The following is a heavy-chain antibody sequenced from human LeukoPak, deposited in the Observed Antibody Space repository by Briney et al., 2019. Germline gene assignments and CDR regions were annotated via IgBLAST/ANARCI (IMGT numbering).Heavy chain of an antibody. Sequence: GGSLRLSYAASGFTFSSYAMHWVRQAPGKGLEWVAVISYDGSNKYYADSVKGRFTISRDNSKNTLYLQMNSLRAEDTAVYYCARDRRYYGSGSYSYYFDYWGQGTLVTVSS. V-gene: IGHV3-30*04. J-gene: IGHJ4*02. CDR3: ARDRRYYGSGSYSYYFDY. D-gene: IGHD3-10*01. CDR2: ISYDGSNK. CDR1: GFTFSSYA.